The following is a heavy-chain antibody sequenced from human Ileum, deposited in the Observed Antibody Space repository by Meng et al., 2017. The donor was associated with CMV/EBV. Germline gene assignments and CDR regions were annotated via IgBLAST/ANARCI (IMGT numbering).Heavy chain of an antibody. CDR1: GFTFSGYY. D-gene: IGHD6-19*01. CDR3: VRSSGWSRFDY. Sequence: QVQLVQSGAEVKKPWALVKVSCTTSGFTFSGYYIHWVRQAPGQGLEWMGWINSKNDGTNYARKFQGRVTMTRETSISTAHMELSGLMSDDTAVYYCVRSSGWSRFDYWGQGTLVTVSS. CDR2: INSKNDGT. J-gene: IGHJ4*02. V-gene: IGHV1-2*02.